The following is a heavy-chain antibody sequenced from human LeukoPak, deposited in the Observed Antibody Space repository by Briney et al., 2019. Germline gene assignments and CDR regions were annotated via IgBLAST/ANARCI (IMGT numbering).Heavy chain of an antibody. CDR2: IKQEGSEK. CDR1: AFIFRGHW. D-gene: IGHD3-3*01. CDR3: ARMSELLRFLEWLSPPYFDY. V-gene: IGHV3-7*03. J-gene: IGHJ4*02. Sequence: GGSLRLSCEGSAFIFRGHWMNWVGQTPGKGLEWVANIKQEGSEKYYVDSVKGRFTISRDNAKNSLYLQMNSLRAEDTAVYYCARMSELLRFLEWLSPPYFDYWGQGTLVTVSS.